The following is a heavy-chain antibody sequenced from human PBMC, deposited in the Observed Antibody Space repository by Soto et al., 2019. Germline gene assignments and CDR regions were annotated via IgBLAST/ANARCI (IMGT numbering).Heavy chain of an antibody. D-gene: IGHD3-22*01. CDR1: GGSLSSSSYY. J-gene: IGHJ6*02. CDR2: IYYSGST. V-gene: IGHV4-39*01. Sequence: PSETLSPTCTVSGGSLSSSSYYWGRVRPPPGKGLEWIGSIYYSGSTYYNPSLKSRVTISVDTSKNQFSLKLSSVTAADTAVYYCARRLYYDSSGFEGGGMDVWGQGTTVTVSS. CDR3: ARRLYYDSSGFEGGGMDV.